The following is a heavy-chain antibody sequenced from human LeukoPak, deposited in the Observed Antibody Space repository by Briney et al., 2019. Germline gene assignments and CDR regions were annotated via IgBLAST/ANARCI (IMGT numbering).Heavy chain of an antibody. CDR3: EGYSCSYYEAPY. Sequence: GGSLRLSCAASGFTFSSYAMNWVRQAPGKGLEWVALIRYDGSNKYYADSVKGRFTISRDDSKNTLYLQMSSLIPEDTAVYYCEGYSCSYYEAPYWGQGTLVTVSS. CDR1: GFTFSSYA. D-gene: IGHD1-26*01. V-gene: IGHV3-30*02. J-gene: IGHJ4*02. CDR2: IRYDGSNK.